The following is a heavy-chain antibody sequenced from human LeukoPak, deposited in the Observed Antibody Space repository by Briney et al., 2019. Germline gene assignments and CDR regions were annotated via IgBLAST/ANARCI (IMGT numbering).Heavy chain of an antibody. J-gene: IGHJ4*02. D-gene: IGHD3-10*01. Sequence: SETLSLTCTVSGGSIVGYYWSWIRQPPGKGLEWIGYIYHSGSTYYNPSLKSRVTISVDRSKNQFSLKLSSVTAADTAVYYCARVRRSEYYGSGSPYYFDYWGQGTLVTVSS. CDR3: ARVRRSEYYGSGSPYYFDY. CDR2: IYHSGST. CDR1: GGSIVGYY. V-gene: IGHV4-30-2*01.